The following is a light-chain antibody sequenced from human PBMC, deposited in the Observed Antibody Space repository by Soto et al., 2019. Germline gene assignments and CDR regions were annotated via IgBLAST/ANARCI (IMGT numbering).Light chain of an antibody. CDR3: QQYNNWPSFT. CDR1: QSVSSN. V-gene: IGKV3-15*01. Sequence: EIVMTQSPATLSVSPGERATLSCRASQSVSSNLAWYQQKPGQAPRLLIYGASTRATGIPARFSGSGSGTEFTLTISSLQSEDFAVDYCQQYNNWPSFTFGPWTKVDIK. CDR2: GAS. J-gene: IGKJ3*01.